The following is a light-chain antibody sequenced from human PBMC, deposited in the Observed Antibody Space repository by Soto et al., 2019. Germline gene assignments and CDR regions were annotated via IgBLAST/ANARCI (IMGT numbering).Light chain of an antibody. CDR2: DAS. V-gene: IGKV3D-20*02. CDR1: QTVRNNY. CDR3: QHRSNWPLT. Sequence: EFVLTQSPGTLSLSPVEISTLSFMASQTVRNNYLAWYQQKPGQAPRLLIYDASSRATGIPARFSGSGSGTDFTLTISSLEPEDFAVYFCQHRSNWPLTFGGGTKVDI. J-gene: IGKJ4*01.